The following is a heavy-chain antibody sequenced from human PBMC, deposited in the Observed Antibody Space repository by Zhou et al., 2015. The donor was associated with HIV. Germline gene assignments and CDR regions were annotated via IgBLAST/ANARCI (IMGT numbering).Heavy chain of an antibody. D-gene: IGHD2-15*01. CDR3: AKDSGGSKWSFDY. CDR1: GFTFSNYG. CDR2: LSSDANNK. Sequence: QVQLVESGGGVVQPGRSLRLSCAVSGFTFSNYGMHWVRQAPGKGLEWVAFLSSDANNKYYADTVKGRFTISRDNSKNTVDLQMNSLRAEDTALYYCAKDSGGSKWSFDYWGQGAPVTVSS. V-gene: IGHV3-30*18. J-gene: IGHJ4*02.